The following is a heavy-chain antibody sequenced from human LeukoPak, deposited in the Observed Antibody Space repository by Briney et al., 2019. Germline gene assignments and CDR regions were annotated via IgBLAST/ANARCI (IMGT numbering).Heavy chain of an antibody. CDR3: ARVSVAAAGTETDY. CDR1: GFTVSSNY. D-gene: IGHD6-13*01. V-gene: IGHV3-66*01. Sequence: GGSLRLSCAAAGFTVSSNYMSWVRQAPGKGLEWVSVIYSGGSTYYADSVKGRFTISRDNSKNTLYLQMNSLRAEDTAVYYCARVSVAAAGTETDYWGQGTLVTVSS. CDR2: IYSGGST. J-gene: IGHJ4*02.